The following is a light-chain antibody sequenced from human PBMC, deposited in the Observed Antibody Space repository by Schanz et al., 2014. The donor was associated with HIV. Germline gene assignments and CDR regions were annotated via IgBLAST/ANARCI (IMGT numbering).Light chain of an antibody. CDR1: SSDVGASNY. J-gene: IGLJ3*02. V-gene: IGLV2-14*03. CDR3: CSYAGSYPWV. Sequence: QSALTQPASVSGSPGQSITISCTGSSSDVGASNYVSWYQQHPGEAPKLLIYDVTYRPSGISNRFSGSKSGNTASLTISGLQDDDEADYYCCSYAGSYPWVFGGGTKLTVL. CDR2: DVT.